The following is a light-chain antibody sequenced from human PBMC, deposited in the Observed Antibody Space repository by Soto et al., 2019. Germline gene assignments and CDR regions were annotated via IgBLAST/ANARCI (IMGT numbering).Light chain of an antibody. V-gene: IGKV1-39*01. CDR3: QQSYSTPS. Sequence: DIQMTQSPSPLSASVGDRVTITCRASQTIRNYLNWYQQKPGEAPKLLIYAASRLQSGVPSRFSGSGSGTDFTLTINTLQPEDIATYYCQQSYSTPSFGGGTKVDI. J-gene: IGKJ4*01. CDR1: QTIRNY. CDR2: AAS.